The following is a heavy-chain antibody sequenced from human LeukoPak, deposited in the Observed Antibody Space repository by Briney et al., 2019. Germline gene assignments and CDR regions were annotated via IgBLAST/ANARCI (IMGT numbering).Heavy chain of an antibody. CDR3: ARQQSDFDY. J-gene: IGHJ4*02. D-gene: IGHD2-21*01. CDR2: IYYSGST. V-gene: IGHV4-31*03. CDR1: GGSISSRSYY. Sequence: SETLSLTCTVSGGSISSRSYYWSWIRQHPGKGLEWIGYIYYSGSTYYNPSLKSRVTISVDTPKNQFSLKLSSVTAADTAVYYCARQQSDFDYWGQGTLVTVSS.